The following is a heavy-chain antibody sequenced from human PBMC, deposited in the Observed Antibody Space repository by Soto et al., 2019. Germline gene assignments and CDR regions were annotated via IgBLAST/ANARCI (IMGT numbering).Heavy chain of an antibody. CDR3: ARLDGVRLGANYYYYGMDV. CDR1: GFTFSSYG. CDR2: IWYDGSNK. J-gene: IGHJ6*02. V-gene: IGHV3-33*01. D-gene: IGHD2-8*01. Sequence: GGSLRLSCAASGFTFSSYGMHWVRQAPGKGLEWVAVIWYDGSNKYYADSVKGRFTISRDNSKNTLYLQMNSLRAEDTAVYYCARLDGVRLGANYYYYGMDVWGQGTTVTVSS.